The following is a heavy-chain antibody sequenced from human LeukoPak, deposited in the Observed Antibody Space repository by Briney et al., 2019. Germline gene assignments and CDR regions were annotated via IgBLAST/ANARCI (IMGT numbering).Heavy chain of an antibody. J-gene: IGHJ4*02. CDR1: GYTFTGNY. Sequence: ASVKVSCKASGYTFTGNYMNWVRQAPGQGLEWMGWIHPNSGGIKYAQKFQGRVTMTRDTSISTAYMELSGLTSDDTAVYYCGRKSANRKTSEFDYWGQGTLVTVSS. CDR3: GRKSANRKTSEFDY. D-gene: IGHD1-14*01. CDR2: IHPNSGGI. V-gene: IGHV1-2*02.